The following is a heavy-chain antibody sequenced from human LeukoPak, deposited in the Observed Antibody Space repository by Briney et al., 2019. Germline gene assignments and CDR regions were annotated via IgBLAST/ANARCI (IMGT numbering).Heavy chain of an antibody. CDR2: ISAYNGNT. D-gene: IGHD6-13*01. CDR1: GYTFTSYG. V-gene: IGHV1-18*01. CDR3: ARDRGNIAAAGTMFYYYYYMDV. Sequence: ASVKVSCKASGYTFTSYGISGVRQAPGQGLEWMGWISAYNGNTNYAQKLQGRVTMTTDTSTSTAYMELRSLRSDDTAVYYCARDRGNIAAAGTMFYYYYYMDVWGKGTTVTISS. J-gene: IGHJ6*03.